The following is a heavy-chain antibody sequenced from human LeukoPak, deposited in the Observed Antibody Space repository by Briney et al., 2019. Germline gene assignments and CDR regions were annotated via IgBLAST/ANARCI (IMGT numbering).Heavy chain of an antibody. CDR3: ARDRVEELPPYYYDSSGYLGDY. CDR2: INPNSGGT. V-gene: IGHV1-2*02. Sequence: ASVKVSCKASGYTFTSYAMNWVRQAPGQGLEWMGWINPNSGGTNYAQKFQGRVTVTRDTSISTAYMELSRLRSDDTAVYYCARDRVEELPPYYYDSSGYLGDYWGQGTLVTVSS. J-gene: IGHJ4*02. D-gene: IGHD3-22*01. CDR1: GYTFTSYA.